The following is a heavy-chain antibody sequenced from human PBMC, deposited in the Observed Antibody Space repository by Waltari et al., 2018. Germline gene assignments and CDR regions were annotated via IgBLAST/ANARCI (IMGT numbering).Heavy chain of an antibody. CDR3: ARTTGEYGPHWYFDL. V-gene: IGHV3-9*01. Sequence: EVQLVESGGGLVQPGGSLRLSCAASGFTFDDYAMHWARQAPGKGLEWVSGISWNSGSIGYADSVKGRFTISRDNAKNSLYLQMNSLRAEDTAVYYCARTTGEYGPHWYFDLWGRGTLVTVSS. D-gene: IGHD7-27*01. J-gene: IGHJ2*01. CDR2: ISWNSGSI. CDR1: GFTFDDYA.